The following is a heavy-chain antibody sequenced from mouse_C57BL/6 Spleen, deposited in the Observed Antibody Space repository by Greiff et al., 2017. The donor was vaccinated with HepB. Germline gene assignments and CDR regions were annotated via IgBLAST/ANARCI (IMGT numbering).Heavy chain of an antibody. CDR2: ISSGSSTI. V-gene: IGHV5-17*01. J-gene: IGHJ3*01. D-gene: IGHD1-1*01. Sequence: EVQWVESGGGLVKPGGSLKLSCAASGFTFSDYGMHWVRQAPEKGLEWVAYISSGSSTIYYADTVKGRFTISRDNAKNTLFLQMTSLRSEDTAMYYCARGYYGSSPAWFAYWGQGTLVTVSA. CDR1: GFTFSDYG. CDR3: ARGYYGSSPAWFAY.